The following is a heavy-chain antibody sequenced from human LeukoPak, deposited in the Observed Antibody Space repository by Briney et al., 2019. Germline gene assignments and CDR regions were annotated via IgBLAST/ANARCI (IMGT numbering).Heavy chain of an antibody. J-gene: IGHJ4*02. V-gene: IGHV4-59*08. CDR3: AMNYVWGSHRYTADSDY. CDR2: IYYSGST. CDR1: GGSISSYY. Sequence: PSETLSLTCTVSGGSISSYYWSWIRQPPGKGLEWIGYIYYSGSTYYNPSLKSRVTISVDTSKNQFSLKLSSVTAADTAVYYCAMNYVWGSHRYTADSDYWGQGTLVTVSS. D-gene: IGHD3-16*02.